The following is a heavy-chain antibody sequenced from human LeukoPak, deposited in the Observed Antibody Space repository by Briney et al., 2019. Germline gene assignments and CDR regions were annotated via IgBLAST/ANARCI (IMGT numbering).Heavy chain of an antibody. CDR3: ASPGPYYDSSGFD. Sequence: GASVKVSCKASGYTFTRYAMNWVRQAPGQGLEWMGWINTNTGNPTYAQGFTGRFVFSLDTSVSTAYLQISSLKAEETAVYYCASPGPYYDSSGFDWGQGTLVTVSS. V-gene: IGHV7-4-1*02. CDR1: GYTFTRYA. J-gene: IGHJ4*02. CDR2: INTNTGNP. D-gene: IGHD3-22*01.